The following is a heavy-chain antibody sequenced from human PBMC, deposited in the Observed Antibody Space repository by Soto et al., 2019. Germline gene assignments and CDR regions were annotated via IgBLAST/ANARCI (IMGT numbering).Heavy chain of an antibody. V-gene: IGHV4-34*01. CDR3: ARGADAMLSPNVAY. CDR2: ITEGGTT. CDR1: GDSFSGYF. Sequence: PSETLSLTCAVHGDSFSGYFWTWIRQPPGKGLEWIAEITEGGTTNYSPSLKSRVSIAVDSSKRQFSLTLSSVTAADTAMYYCARGADAMLSPNVAYWSLGPLANVS. J-gene: IGHJ4*02. D-gene: IGHD2-8*01.